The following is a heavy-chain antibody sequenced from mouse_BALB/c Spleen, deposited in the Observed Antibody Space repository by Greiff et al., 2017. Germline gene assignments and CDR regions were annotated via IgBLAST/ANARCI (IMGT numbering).Heavy chain of an antibody. CDR3: ARGDYEAY. V-gene: IGHV14-1*02. CDR1: GFNIKDYY. CDR2: IDPENGNT. Sequence: QESGAELVRPGALVKLSCKASGFNIKDYYMHWVKQRPEQGLEWIGWIDPENGNTIYDPKFQGKASITADTSSNTAYLQLSSLTSEDTAVYYCARGDYEAYWGQGTLVTVSA. J-gene: IGHJ3*01. D-gene: IGHD2-4*01.